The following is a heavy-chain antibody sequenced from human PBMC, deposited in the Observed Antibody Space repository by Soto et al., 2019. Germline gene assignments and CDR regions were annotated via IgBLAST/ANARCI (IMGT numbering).Heavy chain of an antibody. J-gene: IGHJ4*02. Sequence: SETLSLTCAVSGGSISSGGYSWSWIRQPPGKGLEWIGYIYHSGSTYYNPSLKSRVTISVDRSKNQFSLKLSSVTAADTAVYYCASSQNGPLGFDYWGQGTLVTVSS. V-gene: IGHV4-30-2*01. CDR3: ASSQNGPLGFDY. D-gene: IGHD7-27*01. CDR1: GGSISSGGYS. CDR2: IYHSGST.